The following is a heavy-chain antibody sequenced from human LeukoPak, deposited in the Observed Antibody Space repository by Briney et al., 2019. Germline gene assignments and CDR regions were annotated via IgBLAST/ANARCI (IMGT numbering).Heavy chain of an antibody. V-gene: IGHV1-2*02. CDR3: TSSEHYQF. J-gene: IGHJ4*02. CDR2: INPNSGDT. CDR1: GYSFTGFY. D-gene: IGHD1/OR15-1a*01. Sequence: RRASVKVSCKASGYSFTGFYMYWVRQAPGQGPEWVGWINPNSGDTGYAQKLQGRVILTRDTSITTVYMELSKLTSADTAVYYCTSSEHYQFWGQGTLVTVSS.